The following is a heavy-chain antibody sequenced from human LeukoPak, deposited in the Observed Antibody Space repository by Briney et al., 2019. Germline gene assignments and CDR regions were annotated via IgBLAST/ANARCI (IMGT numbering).Heavy chain of an antibody. CDR2: IYYSGST. V-gene: IGHV4-31*03. J-gene: IGHJ3*02. D-gene: IGHD1-26*01. CDR1: GGSISSGGYY. CDR3: ARVVVGATAPIDAFDI. Sequence: SETLSLTCTVSGGSISSGGYYWSWIRQHPGKGLEWIGYIYYSGSTYYNPSLKSRVTISVDTSKNQFSLKLSSVTAADTAVYYCARVVVGATAPIDAFDIWGQGTMVTVSS.